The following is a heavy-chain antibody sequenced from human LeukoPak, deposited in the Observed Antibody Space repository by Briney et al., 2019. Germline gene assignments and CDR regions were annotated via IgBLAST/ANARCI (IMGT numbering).Heavy chain of an antibody. CDR2: IIPIFGTA. CDR1: GGTFSSYA. Sequence: SVKVSCKASGGTFSSYAISWVRQAPGQWVEWMGGIIPIFGTANYAQKFQGRVTITADESTSTAYMELSSLRSEDTAVYYCASSSSSRNWFDPWGQGTLVTVSS. J-gene: IGHJ5*02. V-gene: IGHV1-69*13. D-gene: IGHD6-6*01. CDR3: ASSSSSRNWFDP.